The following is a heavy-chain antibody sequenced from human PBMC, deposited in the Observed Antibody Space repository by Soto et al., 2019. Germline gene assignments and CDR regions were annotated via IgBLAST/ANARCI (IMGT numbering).Heavy chain of an antibody. V-gene: IGHV2-5*02. CDR2: IYWDDDE. CDR3: AHRRGAAAVAY. J-gene: IGHJ4*02. CDR1: GFSLSSSGLA. Sequence: QITLKESGPTLVKPTQTLTLTCSFSGFSLSSSGLAVGWIRQPPGKALEWLALIYWDDDERYSPSLQRRLTISKDTSKNQVVLRMTNMDPSDTGTYYCAHRRGAAAVAYWGQGTLVTVSS. D-gene: IGHD6-13*01.